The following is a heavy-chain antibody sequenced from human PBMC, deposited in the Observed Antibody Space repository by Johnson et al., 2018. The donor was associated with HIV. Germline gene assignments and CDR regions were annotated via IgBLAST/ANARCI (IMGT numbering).Heavy chain of an antibody. V-gene: IGHV3-30*02. J-gene: IGHJ3*02. CDR2: IRYDGSNK. D-gene: IGHD4-17*01. CDR3: ARVGTTVDAFDI. Sequence: MLLVESGGGVVQPGGSLRLSCAASGFTFSSYGMHWVRQAPGKGLEWVAFIRYDGSNKYYADSVKGRFTISRENAKNSLYLQMNSLRAGDTAVYYCARVGTTVDAFDIWGQGTVVTVSS. CDR1: GFTFSSYG.